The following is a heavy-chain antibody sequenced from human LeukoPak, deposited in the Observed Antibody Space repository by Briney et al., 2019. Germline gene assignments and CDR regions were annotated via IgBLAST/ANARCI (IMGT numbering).Heavy chain of an antibody. D-gene: IGHD4-23*01. J-gene: IGHJ4*02. CDR3: ARYGGTYYFDY. Sequence: SETLSLTCTVSGYSISSDYYWGWIRQPPGKGLEWIGGIYHSGSTYYNPSLKSRVTISVDTSKNLFSLKLSSVTAADTAVYYCARYGGTYYFDYWGQGTLVTVSS. CDR2: IYHSGST. CDR1: GYSISSDYY. V-gene: IGHV4-38-2*02.